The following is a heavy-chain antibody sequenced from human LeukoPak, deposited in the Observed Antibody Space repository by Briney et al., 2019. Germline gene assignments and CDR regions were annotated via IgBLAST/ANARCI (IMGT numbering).Heavy chain of an antibody. D-gene: IGHD3-3*01. CDR2: IYHSGST. Sequence: PSETLSLTCTVSGGSISSGGYYWSWIRQPPGKGLEWIGYIYHSGSTNYNPSLKSRVTISVDTSKNQFSLKLSSVTAADTAVYYCARDPGFWSGYYRGAFDIWGQGTMVTVSS. CDR1: GGSISSGGYY. J-gene: IGHJ3*02. V-gene: IGHV4-61*08. CDR3: ARDPGFWSGYYRGAFDI.